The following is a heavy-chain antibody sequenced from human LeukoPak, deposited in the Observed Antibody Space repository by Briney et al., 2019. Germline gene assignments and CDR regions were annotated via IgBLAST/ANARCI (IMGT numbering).Heavy chain of an antibody. CDR2: IYSGGST. CDR3: ARDRWDYGSGFWYFDL. CDR1: GFTVSSNY. V-gene: IGHV3-53*01. D-gene: IGHD3-10*01. Sequence: GGSLRLSCAASGFTVSSNYMSWVRQAPGKGLELVSVIYSGGSTYYADSVKGRFTISRDNSKNTLYLQMNSLRAEDTAVYYCARDRWDYGSGFWYFDLWGRGTLVTVSS. J-gene: IGHJ2*01.